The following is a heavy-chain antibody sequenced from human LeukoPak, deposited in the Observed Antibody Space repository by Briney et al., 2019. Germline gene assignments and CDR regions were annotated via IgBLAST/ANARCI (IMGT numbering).Heavy chain of an antibody. CDR2: INVYNGNT. V-gene: IGHV1-18*01. CDR1: GYTFTNYG. J-gene: IGHJ4*02. D-gene: IGHD2-2*01. CDR3: AREVGYCTSSSCPLYYFDY. Sequence: ASVKVSCKASGYTFTNYGISWVRQAPGQGLEWMGWINVYNGNTNYAQKLQGRVTMTADTSTSTAYMEVRSLRSDDTALYYCAREVGYCTSSSCPLYYFDYWGQGTLVTVSS.